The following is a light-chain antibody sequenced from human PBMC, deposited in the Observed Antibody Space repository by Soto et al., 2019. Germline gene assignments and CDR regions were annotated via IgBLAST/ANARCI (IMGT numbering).Light chain of an antibody. Sequence: QSVLTQPASVSGSTGQSITISCTGTSSDVGSYNYVSWYQLHPGKAPKLMIYEVSNRPSGVSNRFSGSKSGDTASLTISGLQAEDEADYYCSSYTTRTTLYVFGTGTKV. J-gene: IGLJ1*01. V-gene: IGLV2-14*01. CDR2: EVS. CDR3: SSYTTRTTLYV. CDR1: SSDVGSYNY.